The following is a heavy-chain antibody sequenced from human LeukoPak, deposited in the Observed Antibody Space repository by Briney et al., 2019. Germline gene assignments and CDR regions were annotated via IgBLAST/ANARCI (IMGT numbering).Heavy chain of an antibody. CDR2: VNPQGSGT. V-gene: IGHV3-74*01. D-gene: IGHD6-19*01. CDR3: ARARWSSTGWFLGY. CDR1: GFTFSSYW. J-gene: IGHJ4*02. Sequence: GQSLRLSCAASGFTFSSYWMHWVRQVPGKGLVWDSRVNPQGSGTSYTDSVKGRFTISRDNAKDALHLRMDYLRVEDTAVYYCARARWSSTGWFLGYWGQGTLVTVSS.